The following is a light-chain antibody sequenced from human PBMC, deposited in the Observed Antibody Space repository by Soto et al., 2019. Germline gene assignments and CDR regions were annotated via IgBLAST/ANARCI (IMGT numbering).Light chain of an antibody. V-gene: IGLV2-11*01. CDR3: CSYAGSYTLGV. J-gene: IGLJ1*01. CDR1: SSDVGGSTY. CDR2: DVS. Sequence: QSALTQPRSVSGSPGQSVTNSCTGTSSDVGGSTYVSWYQQHPGKAPKLMIYDVSKRPSGVPDRFSGSKSGHTASLTISGLQAEDEADYYCCSYAGSYTLGVFGTGTKLTVL.